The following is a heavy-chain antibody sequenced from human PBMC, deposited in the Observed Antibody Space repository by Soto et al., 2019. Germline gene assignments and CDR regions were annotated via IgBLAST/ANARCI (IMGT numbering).Heavy chain of an antibody. CDR2: IKSKTDGGTT. CDR3: TTGFSYYYDSSGYYD. D-gene: IGHD3-22*01. J-gene: IGHJ4*02. CDR1: GFTVSNAW. Sequence: KPGGSLRLSCAASGFTVSNAWMSWVRQAPGKGLEWVGRIKSKTDGGTTDYAAPVKGRFTISRDDSKNTLYLQMNSLKTEDTAVYYCTTGFSYYYDSSGYYDWGQGTLVTYPQ. V-gene: IGHV3-15*01.